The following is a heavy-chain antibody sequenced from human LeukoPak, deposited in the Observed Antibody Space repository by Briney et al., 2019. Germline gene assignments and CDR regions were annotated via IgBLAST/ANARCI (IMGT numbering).Heavy chain of an antibody. CDR1: GFTFSSYA. J-gene: IGHJ4*02. CDR2: ISYDGSNK. Sequence: GGSLRLSCAASGFTFSSYAMHWVRQAPGKGLEWVAVISYDGSNKYYADSVKGRFTISRDNSKNTLYLQMNSLRAEDTAVYYCAREGGFFFDYWGQGTLVTVSS. V-gene: IGHV3-30*04. D-gene: IGHD3-16*01. CDR3: AREGGFFFDY.